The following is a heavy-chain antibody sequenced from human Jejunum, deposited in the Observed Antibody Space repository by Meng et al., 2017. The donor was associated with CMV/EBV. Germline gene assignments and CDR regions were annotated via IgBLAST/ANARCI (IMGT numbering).Heavy chain of an antibody. D-gene: IGHD4-11*01. CDR1: G. CDR2: IGFDRNHQ. V-gene: IGHV3-30*02. Sequence: GMRGVRQAPGQWLEWVAYIGFDRNHQHYADSVRGRFIISRDNSKNTLHLQMNSLIPDDTATYYCAKDPVPASTVEPYRWFDPWGQGTLVTVSS. J-gene: IGHJ5*02. CDR3: AKDPVPASTVEPYRWFDP.